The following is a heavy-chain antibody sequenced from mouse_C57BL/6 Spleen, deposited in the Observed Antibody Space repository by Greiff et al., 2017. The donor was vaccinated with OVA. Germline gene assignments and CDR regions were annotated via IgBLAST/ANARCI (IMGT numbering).Heavy chain of an antibody. CDR3: ATYYGSSYPYAMDY. D-gene: IGHD1-1*01. CDR2: ISPGDGDT. Sequence: QVQLKESGAELVKPGASVKISCKASGYAFSSYWMNWVKQRPGKGLEWIGQISPGDGDTNYNGKFKGKATLTADKSSSTAYMQLSSLTSEDSAVYFCATYYGSSYPYAMDYWGQGTSGTVSS. J-gene: IGHJ4*01. CDR1: GYAFSSYW. V-gene: IGHV1-80*01.